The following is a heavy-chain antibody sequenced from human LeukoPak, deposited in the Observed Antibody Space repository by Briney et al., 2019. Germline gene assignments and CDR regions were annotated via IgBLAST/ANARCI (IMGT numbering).Heavy chain of an antibody. J-gene: IGHJ6*03. CDR2: IYYSGST. D-gene: IGHD3-22*01. V-gene: IGHV4-31*03. Sequence: SQTLSFTCTVSGGSISSGGYYWSWIRQHPGKGLEWIGYIYYSGSTYYNPSLKSRVTISVDTSKNHFSLKLSSVTAADTAVYYCARTPDNRYYYMDVWGKGTTATVSS. CDR3: ARTPDNRYYYMDV. CDR1: GGSISSGGYY.